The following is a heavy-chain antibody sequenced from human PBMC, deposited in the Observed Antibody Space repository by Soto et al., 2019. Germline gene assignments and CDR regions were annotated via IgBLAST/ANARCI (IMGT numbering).Heavy chain of an antibody. CDR1: GFIFHNYG. Sequence: QVQLVESGGGVVQSGRSLRLSCAASGFIFHNYGMHWVRQAPGKGLEWVAVITYDGSNKYYADSVKGRFTVSRDNSKDTGTLYLQMNSVRAEDTAVYYCAKVDYSSGWYGYFDSWGQGTRVTVSS. CDR2: ITYDGSNK. V-gene: IGHV3-30*18. CDR3: AKVDYSSGWYGYFDS. J-gene: IGHJ4*02. D-gene: IGHD6-19*01.